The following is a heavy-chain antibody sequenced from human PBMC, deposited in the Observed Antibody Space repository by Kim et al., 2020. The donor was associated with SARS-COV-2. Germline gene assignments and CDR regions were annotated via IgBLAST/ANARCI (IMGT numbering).Heavy chain of an antibody. CDR1: GFTFSSYA. Sequence: GGSLRHSCAASGFTFSSYAMSWVRQAPGKGLEWVSAISGTGGSTYYADSVKGRFTISRDNSKNTLFLQMNSLRAEDTAVYYCAKEGEGYDSSGYYLDYWGQGTLVTVSS. CDR3: AKEGEGYDSSGYYLDY. J-gene: IGHJ4*02. D-gene: IGHD3-22*01. V-gene: IGHV3-23*01. CDR2: ISGTGGST.